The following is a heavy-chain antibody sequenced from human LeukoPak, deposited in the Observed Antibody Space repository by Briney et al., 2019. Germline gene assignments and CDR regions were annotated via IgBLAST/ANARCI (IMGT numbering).Heavy chain of an antibody. J-gene: IGHJ4*02. D-gene: IGHD4-17*01. CDR1: GGSISSSSYY. CDR3: ARVPNGDQGPVDY. CDR2: IYYSGST. Sequence: SETLSLTCTVSGGSISSSSYYWGWIRQPPGKGLEWIGSIYYSGSTYYNPSLKSRVTISVDTSKNQFSLKLSSVTAADTAVYYCARVPNGDQGPVDYWGQGTLVTVSS. V-gene: IGHV4-39*07.